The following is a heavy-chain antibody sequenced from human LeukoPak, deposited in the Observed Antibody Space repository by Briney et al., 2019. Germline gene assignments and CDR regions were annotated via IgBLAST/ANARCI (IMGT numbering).Heavy chain of an antibody. Sequence: KPSETLSLTCAVYGGSFSGYYWSWIRQPPGKGLEWIGEINHSGSTNYNPSLKSRVTISVDTSKNQFSLKLSSVTAADTAVYYCVRGQGRKVRITMIVVVRSSDAFDIWGQGTMVTVSS. CDR2: INHSGST. V-gene: IGHV4-34*01. J-gene: IGHJ3*02. D-gene: IGHD3-22*01. CDR3: VRGQGRKVRITMIVVVRSSDAFDI. CDR1: GGSFSGYY.